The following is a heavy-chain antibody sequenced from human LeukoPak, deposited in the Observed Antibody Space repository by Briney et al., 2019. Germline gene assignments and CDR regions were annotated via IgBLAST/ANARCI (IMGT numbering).Heavy chain of an antibody. V-gene: IGHV4-38-2*01. CDR1: GYSISNDYY. CDR2: IYHSGTT. D-gene: IGHD2-2*01. CDR3: ARAVSTGYCSFTSCPNPFDY. J-gene: IGHJ4*02. Sequence: SETLSLTCAVSGYSISNDYYCGLIRPPPGKGLEWIGSIYHSGTTYYNPSLKSRVTISVHTSKNQFSLKVSSVTAADTAVYYCARAVSTGYCSFTSCPNPFDYWGQGTLVTVSS.